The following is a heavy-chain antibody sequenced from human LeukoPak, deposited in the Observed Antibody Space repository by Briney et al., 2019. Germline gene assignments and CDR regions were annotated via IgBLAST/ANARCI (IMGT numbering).Heavy chain of an antibody. CDR1: GFIVSSNY. CDR3: ARDSHSGSYYRLDY. D-gene: IGHD1-26*01. V-gene: IGHV3-53*01. Sequence: PGGSLRLSCAASGFIVSSNYMSWVRQAPGKGLEWVSVIYSGGSTYYADSVRGRFTISRDSSKSTLYLQMNSLRAEDTAVYYCARDSHSGSYYRLDYWGQGTLVTVSS. CDR2: IYSGGST. J-gene: IGHJ4*02.